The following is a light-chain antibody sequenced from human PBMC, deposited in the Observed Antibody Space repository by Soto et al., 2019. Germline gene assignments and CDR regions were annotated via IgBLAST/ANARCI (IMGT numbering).Light chain of an antibody. J-gene: IGKJ5*01. Sequence: DIQMTQSPSSLSASVGDRVTITCRASESIARHLNWYQQRPGKAPKLLIYAASSLQNGVPSRFRGGGSCTEFPLPTINLQPEEVSTYYCHQSSNAFSTTFGQGTRLEIK. V-gene: IGKV1-39*01. CDR2: AAS. CDR1: ESIARH. CDR3: HQSSNAFSTT.